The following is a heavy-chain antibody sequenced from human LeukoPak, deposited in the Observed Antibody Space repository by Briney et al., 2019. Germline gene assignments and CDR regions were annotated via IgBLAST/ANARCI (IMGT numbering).Heavy chain of an antibody. Sequence: PGGSLRLSCAASGFTFSSYSMNWVRQAPGKGLEWVSSISSSSSYIYYADSVKGRFTISRDNAKNSLYLQMNSLRAEDTAVYYCARNVNWNDFSFAFDIWGQGTMVTVSS. D-gene: IGHD1-20*01. J-gene: IGHJ3*02. CDR3: ARNVNWNDFSFAFDI. V-gene: IGHV3-21*01. CDR2: ISSSSSYI. CDR1: GFTFSSYS.